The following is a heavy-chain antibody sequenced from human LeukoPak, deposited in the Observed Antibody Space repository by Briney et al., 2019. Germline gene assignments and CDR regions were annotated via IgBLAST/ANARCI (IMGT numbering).Heavy chain of an antibody. CDR3: VRRNYYGSGSQYSHFDY. V-gene: IGHV5-51*01. D-gene: IGHD3-10*01. Sequence: GESLKISCNCSGYSFTTYWIGWVRQTPGKGLEWMGVLYPGDSDTRYSPSFQGQVTISVDKSISTAYLQWSSLKASDTAIYYCVRRNYYGSGSQYSHFDYWGQGTLVTVSS. J-gene: IGHJ4*02. CDR2: LYPGDSDT. CDR1: GYSFTTYW.